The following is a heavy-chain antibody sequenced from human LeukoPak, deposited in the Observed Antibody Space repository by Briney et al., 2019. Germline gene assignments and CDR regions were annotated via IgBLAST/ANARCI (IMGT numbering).Heavy chain of an antibody. Sequence: GRSLRLSCAASGFTFSSYAMHWVRQALGKGLEWVAVISYDGSNKYYADSVKGRFTISRDNSKNTLYLQMNSLRAEDTAVYYCASPEGRIYYYYGMDVWGQGTTVTVSS. CDR3: ASPEGRIYYYYGMDV. V-gene: IGHV3-30-3*01. CDR2: ISYDGSNK. CDR1: GFTFSSYA. J-gene: IGHJ6*02. D-gene: IGHD1-14*01.